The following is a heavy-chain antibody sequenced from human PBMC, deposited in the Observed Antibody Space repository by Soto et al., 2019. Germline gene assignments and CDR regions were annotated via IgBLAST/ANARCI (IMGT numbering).Heavy chain of an antibody. CDR3: ARGHVVPAAILELRGWFDP. J-gene: IGHJ5*02. V-gene: IGHV4-31*03. Sequence: PSETLSLTCTVSGGSISSGGYYWSWIRQHPGKGLEWIGYIYYSGSTYYNPSLKSRVTISVDTSKNQFSLKLSSVTAADTAVYYCARGHVVPAAILELRGWFDPWGQGTLVTVSS. CDR1: GGSISSGGYY. D-gene: IGHD2-2*02. CDR2: IYYSGST.